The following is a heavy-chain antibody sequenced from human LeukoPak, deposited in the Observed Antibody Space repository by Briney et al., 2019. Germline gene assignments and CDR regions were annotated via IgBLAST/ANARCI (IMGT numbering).Heavy chain of an antibody. V-gene: IGHV3-23*01. Sequence: GGSLRLSCAASGFTFSSYWMHWVRQAPGKGLEWVSVINNSGGSTYYVDSVEGRFTISRDNSKNTLYLQVNSLRAEDTGVYYCAKAYSSSSPHFDYWGQGTLVTVSS. D-gene: IGHD6-6*01. J-gene: IGHJ4*02. CDR1: GFTFSSYW. CDR2: INNSGGST. CDR3: AKAYSSSSPHFDY.